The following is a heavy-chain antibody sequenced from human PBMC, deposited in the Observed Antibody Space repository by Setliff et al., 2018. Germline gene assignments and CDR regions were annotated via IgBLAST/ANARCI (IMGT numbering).Heavy chain of an antibody. V-gene: IGHV4-34*01. Sequence: KTSETLSLTCTAYGGTFSDYYWTWIRQPPGKGLEWIVEINHSGTTNYNPSLKSRVTISVDTSKNQFSLTMSSVTAADAAVYYCARGRNVAARLLDTWGQGSRVTVSS. J-gene: IGHJ5*02. CDR2: INHSGTT. CDR3: ARGRNVAARLLDT. D-gene: IGHD6-6*01. CDR1: GGTFSDYY.